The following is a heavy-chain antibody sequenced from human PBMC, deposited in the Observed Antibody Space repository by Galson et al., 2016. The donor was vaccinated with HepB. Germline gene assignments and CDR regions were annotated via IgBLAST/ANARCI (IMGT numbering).Heavy chain of an antibody. V-gene: IGHV3-33*01. CDR1: GFTFNNYG. J-gene: IGHJ4*02. D-gene: IGHD1-26*01. Sequence: SLRLSCAASGFTFNNYGMHWVRQAPGKGLEWVAVTWYDGSDKYYADSVKGRFTISRDNSKYTLSLQMDSLRAEDTAIYYCVRGRGGSYVDYWGQGTLVTVSS. CDR3: VRGRGGSYVDY. CDR2: TWYDGSDK.